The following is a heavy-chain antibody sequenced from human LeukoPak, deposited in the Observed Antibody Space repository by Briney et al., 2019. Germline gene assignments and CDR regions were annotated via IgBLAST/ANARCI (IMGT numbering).Heavy chain of an antibody. J-gene: IGHJ4*02. Sequence: PSETLSLTCTVSGGSISSYYWSWIRQPPGKGLEWIGEIYHSGSTNYNPSLKSRVTISVDKSKNQFSLKLSSVTAADTAVYYCARAPYDFWSGYYGGLYFDYWGQGTLVTVSS. CDR3: ARAPYDFWSGYYGGLYFDY. CDR1: GGSISSYY. CDR2: IYHSGST. D-gene: IGHD3-3*01. V-gene: IGHV4-59*12.